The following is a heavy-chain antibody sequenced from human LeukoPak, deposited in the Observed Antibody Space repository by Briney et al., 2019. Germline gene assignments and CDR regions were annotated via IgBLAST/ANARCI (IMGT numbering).Heavy chain of an antibody. D-gene: IGHD2-2*01. V-gene: IGHV3-15*01. CDR3: TTDFSGSTNY. CDR1: GFTFSNAW. Sequence: PGGSLRLSCAASGFTFSNAWMTWVRQAPGKGLEWVGRLKSKTDGGTTDYAAPVKGRFTISRDDSKNTLYLQMDSLKTEDTGLYYCTTDFSGSTNYWGQGTLVTVSS. J-gene: IGHJ4*02. CDR2: LKSKTDGGTT.